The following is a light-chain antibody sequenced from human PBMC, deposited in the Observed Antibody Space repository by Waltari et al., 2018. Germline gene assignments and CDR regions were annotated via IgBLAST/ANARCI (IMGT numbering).Light chain of an antibody. Sequence: QMTQSPSSLSASVGDRVTIACRAIQSISTYLNWYRHKPGKAPELLIFAASSLQSGVPSRFSGSGSGTDFTLTIISLQAEDFETYYCQQSYTPPPTFGQGTRLDIK. CDR2: AAS. V-gene: IGKV1-39*01. J-gene: IGKJ5*01. CDR1: QSISTY. CDR3: QQSYTPPPT.